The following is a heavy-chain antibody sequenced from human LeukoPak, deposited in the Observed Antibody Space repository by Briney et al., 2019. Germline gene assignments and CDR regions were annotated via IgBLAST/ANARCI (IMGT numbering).Heavy chain of an antibody. CDR3: LYFWSGSSLVDY. Sequence: GGSLRLSCAASGFTFSNAWMSWVRQAPGKGLEWVGRIKSKIDGGTTDYAAPVKGRFSISRDDSKNTLYLEMYSLKTEDTAMYYCLYFWSGSSLVDYWGQGTLVTVSS. J-gene: IGHJ4*02. V-gene: IGHV3-15*01. CDR1: GFTFSNAW. CDR2: IKSKIDGGTT. D-gene: IGHD3-3*01.